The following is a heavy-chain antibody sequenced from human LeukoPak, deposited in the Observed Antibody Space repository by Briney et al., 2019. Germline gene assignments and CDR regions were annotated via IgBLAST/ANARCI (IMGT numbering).Heavy chain of an antibody. CDR2: IRTKTNNFAT. Sequence: GGSLRLSCAASGFTFSASAMHCVRQASGKGLEWVGRIRTKTNNFATAYAASVKGRFTVSRDDSKNTAYLQMNSLKTEDTAVYYCTRLLDYNGYYYGAFDYWGQGTLVTVSS. CDR1: GFTFSASA. D-gene: IGHD3-22*01. J-gene: IGHJ4*02. V-gene: IGHV3-73*01. CDR3: TRLLDYNGYYYGAFDY.